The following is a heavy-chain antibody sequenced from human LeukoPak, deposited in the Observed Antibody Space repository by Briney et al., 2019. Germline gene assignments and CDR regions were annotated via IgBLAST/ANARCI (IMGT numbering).Heavy chain of an antibody. CDR2: ISSSGSTI. CDR1: GFTFSDYY. J-gene: IGHJ4*02. Sequence: GGSLRLSCAVPGFTFSDYYMSWIRQAPGKGLEWVSYISSSGSTIYYADSVKGRFTISRDNAKNSLYLQMNSLRAEDTAVYYCAREVVGATDFDYWGQGTLVTVSS. CDR3: AREVVGATDFDY. V-gene: IGHV3-11*04. D-gene: IGHD1-26*01.